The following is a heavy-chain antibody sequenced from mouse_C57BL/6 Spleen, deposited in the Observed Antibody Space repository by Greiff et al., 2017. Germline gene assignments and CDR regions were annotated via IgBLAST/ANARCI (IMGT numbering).Heavy chain of an antibody. D-gene: IGHD1-1*01. CDR1: GFTFTDYY. J-gene: IGHJ4*01. CDR3: ARYAYGYAMDY. V-gene: IGHV7-3*01. Sequence: EVKLMESGGGLVQPGGSLSLSCAASGFTFTDYYMSWVRQPPGKALEWLGFIRNKANGYTTEYSASVKGRFTISRDNSQSILYLQMNALRAEDSATYYCARYAYGYAMDYWGQGTSVTVSS. CDR2: IRNKANGYTT.